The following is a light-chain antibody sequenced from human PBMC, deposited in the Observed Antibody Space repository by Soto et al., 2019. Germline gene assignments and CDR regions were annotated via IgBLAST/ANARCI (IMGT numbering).Light chain of an antibody. Sequence: EIVMTQSPATLSVSPGERATLSCRASQSGSSTLAWYQQKPGQAPRLLFYGASTRATDIPARFSGSGSGTDFTLTISSLQSEDFAVYYCQQSNNWPYTFGQGTKLEIK. J-gene: IGKJ2*01. CDR2: GAS. CDR1: QSGSST. V-gene: IGKV3-15*01. CDR3: QQSNNWPYT.